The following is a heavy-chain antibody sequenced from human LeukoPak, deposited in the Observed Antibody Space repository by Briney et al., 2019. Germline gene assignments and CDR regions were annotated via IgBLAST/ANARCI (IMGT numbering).Heavy chain of an antibody. D-gene: IGHD3-16*01. V-gene: IGHV3-23*01. Sequence: GGSLRLSCAASGFTFSSYAMSWVRQALGKGLEWVSAISGSGGSTYYADSVKGRFTISGDNSKNTLYLQMNSLRAEDTAVYYCAKVDRMIRGYYFDYWGQGTLVTVSS. CDR1: GFTFSSYA. J-gene: IGHJ4*02. CDR3: AKVDRMIRGYYFDY. CDR2: ISGSGGST.